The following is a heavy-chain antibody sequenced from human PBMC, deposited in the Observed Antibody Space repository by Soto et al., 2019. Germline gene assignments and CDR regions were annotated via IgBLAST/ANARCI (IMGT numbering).Heavy chain of an antibody. J-gene: IGHJ2*01. CDR2: IYSGGST. CDR3: GRGFMGGAPLRYWYFDL. V-gene: IGHV3-66*01. D-gene: IGHD3-16*01. CDR1: GFTVSSNY. Sequence: EVQLVESGGGLVQPGGSLRLSCAASGFTVSSNYMSWVRQAPGKGLEWVSVIYSGGSTYYADSVKGRFTTSRDNSKNTLYLEMNGLRAEDTAVYYCGRGFMGGAPLRYWYFDLWGRGTLVTVSS.